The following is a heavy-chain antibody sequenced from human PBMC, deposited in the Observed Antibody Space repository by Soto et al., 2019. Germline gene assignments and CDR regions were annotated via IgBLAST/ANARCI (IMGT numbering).Heavy chain of an antibody. Sequence: ASVKVSCKASGYTFTSYGISWVRQAPGQGLEWMGWISAYNGNTNYAQKLLGRVTMTTDTSTSTAYMELRSLRSDDTAVYYCARSVAVAGYNWFEPWGQGTLVTISA. V-gene: IGHV1-18*04. CDR1: GYTFTSYG. CDR3: ARSVAVAGYNWFEP. J-gene: IGHJ5*02. CDR2: ISAYNGNT. D-gene: IGHD6-19*01.